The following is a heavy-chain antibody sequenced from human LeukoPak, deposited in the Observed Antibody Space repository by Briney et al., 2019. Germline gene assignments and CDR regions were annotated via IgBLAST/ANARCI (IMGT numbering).Heavy chain of an antibody. CDR3: ARCPSQRTGKKTDKDAFDI. Sequence: SETLSLTCTVSGASITSYYWSWIRQPPGKGLEWIGYIHHTGSTNYNPSLKSRVTMSVDTSKNQFSLRLTSVTAADTAVYYCARCPSQRTGKKTDKDAFDIWGQGTMATVSS. CDR2: IHHTGST. J-gene: IGHJ3*02. V-gene: IGHV4-59*01. D-gene: IGHD1-1*01. CDR1: GASITSYY.